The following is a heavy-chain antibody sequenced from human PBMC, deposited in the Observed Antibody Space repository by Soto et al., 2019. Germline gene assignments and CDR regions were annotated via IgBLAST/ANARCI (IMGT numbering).Heavy chain of an antibody. CDR3: AATSQDYYDSDGFPYSGFDP. J-gene: IGHJ5*02. Sequence: ASVKVSCKTSGFTFSSSAVHWVRQARGHRLQWIGWIDVGSANANYAQKFQGRVTITADESTSTAYMELSSLRSDDTAVYYCAATSQDYYDSDGFPYSGFDPWGQGTLVTVS. V-gene: IGHV1-58*01. D-gene: IGHD3-22*01. CDR1: GFTFSSSA. CDR2: IDVGSANA.